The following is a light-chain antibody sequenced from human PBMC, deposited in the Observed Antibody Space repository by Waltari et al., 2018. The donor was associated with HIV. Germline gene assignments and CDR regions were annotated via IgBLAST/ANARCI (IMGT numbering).Light chain of an antibody. Sequence: QSVLTPPPSVSGAPGQRVTISCTGSSPNIGAGYAVHWYQQLPGTAPKLLIYGNTNRPSGVSDRFSGSKSGTSASLAITGLQAEDEADYYCQSYDSRQSGFWVFGGGTTLTVL. J-gene: IGLJ3*02. CDR2: GNT. CDR1: SPNIGAGYA. CDR3: QSYDSRQSGFWV. V-gene: IGLV1-40*01.